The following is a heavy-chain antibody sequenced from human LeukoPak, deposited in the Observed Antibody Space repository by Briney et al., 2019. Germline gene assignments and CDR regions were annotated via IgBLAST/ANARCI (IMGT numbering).Heavy chain of an antibody. J-gene: IGHJ5*02. CDR3: ARGYFGASGFDP. CDR1: GYNFTSYW. Sequence: LEISWRGSGYNFTSYWIGWVRQVPGKGLEWMGIIYPGDSDTRYSPSFQGQVTISADKSISTAYLQWSSLKASDTAMYYCARGYFGASGFDPWGQGTLVTVSS. D-gene: IGHD3-16*01. CDR2: IYPGDSDT. V-gene: IGHV5-51*01.